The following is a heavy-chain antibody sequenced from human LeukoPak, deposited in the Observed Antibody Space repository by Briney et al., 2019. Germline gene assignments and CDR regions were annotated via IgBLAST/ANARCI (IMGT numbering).Heavy chain of an antibody. Sequence: PGGSLRLSCAASGFTFSSYWMHWVRQAPGKGLVWVSHINSDGSSTIYADSVKGRFTISRGNAKNTLYLQMNSLRAEDTAVYYCARDSSPGYCSAGNCYSLDYWGQGTLVTVSS. D-gene: IGHD2-15*01. V-gene: IGHV3-74*01. CDR3: ARDSSPGYCSAGNCYSLDY. CDR1: GFTFSSYW. J-gene: IGHJ4*02. CDR2: INSDGSST.